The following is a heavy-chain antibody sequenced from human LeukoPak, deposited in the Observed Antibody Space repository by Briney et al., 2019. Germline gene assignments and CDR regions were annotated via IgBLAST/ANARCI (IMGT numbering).Heavy chain of an antibody. J-gene: IGHJ5*01. CDR2: IYRNADGGTT. V-gene: IGHV3-15*01. Sequence: PGGSLRLSCAASGFTFSNAWMTWVRQAPGKGLEWVGRIYRNADGGTTDYAAPVKGRFTISRDDSKNTLYLQMTSLNTEDTAVYYCTRSLDCSRATCDSWGQGTLVTVSS. D-gene: IGHD2-15*01. CDR1: GFTFSNAW. CDR3: TRSLDCSRATCDS.